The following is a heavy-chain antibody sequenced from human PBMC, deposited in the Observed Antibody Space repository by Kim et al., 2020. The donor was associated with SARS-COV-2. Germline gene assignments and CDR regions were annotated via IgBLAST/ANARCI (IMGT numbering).Heavy chain of an antibody. V-gene: IGHV4-4*07. Sequence: SETLSLTCSVSGGSINNYYWSWIRQPAGKGLEWIGHVYTTGSTNYNPSLKSRVTMSVDTSNSQFSLKLSSVTAADTGVDYCASDDAGRADFWGQGALVTVSS. CDR3: ASDDAGRADF. D-gene: IGHD3-10*01. CDR1: GGSINNYY. CDR2: VYTTGST. J-gene: IGHJ4*02.